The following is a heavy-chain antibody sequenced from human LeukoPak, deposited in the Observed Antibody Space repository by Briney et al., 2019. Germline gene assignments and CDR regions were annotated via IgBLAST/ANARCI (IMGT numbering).Heavy chain of an antibody. Sequence: GGSLRLSCAASGFSVSTYTMNWVRQSPGKGLEWVSTVDRTGDLHYADSVKGRFTISRDSAKNSLYLQMNSLKTEDTAVYYCTSHARSMLRGVTPYYYAMEVWGQGTTVTVSS. CDR3: TSHARSMLRGVTPYYYAMEV. D-gene: IGHD2/OR15-2a*01. V-gene: IGHV3-21*03. CDR1: GFSVSTYT. CDR2: VDRTGDL. J-gene: IGHJ6*02.